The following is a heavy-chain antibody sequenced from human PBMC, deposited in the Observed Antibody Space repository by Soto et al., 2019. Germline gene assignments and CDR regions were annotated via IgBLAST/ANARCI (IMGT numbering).Heavy chain of an antibody. D-gene: IGHD1-1*01. CDR1: GGTFSTYT. CDR3: AREQVVGTTGWCDP. Sequence: QVQLVQSGAEVKKPGSSVKVSCKASGGTFSTYTISWVRQAPGQGLEWMGRIIPIRDIANYAQNFQGRVTITADKSTRTAYMELSTLRSEDTAVYYCAREQVVGTTGWCDPWGQGTLVSVSS. V-gene: IGHV1-69*08. J-gene: IGHJ5*02. CDR2: IIPIRDIA.